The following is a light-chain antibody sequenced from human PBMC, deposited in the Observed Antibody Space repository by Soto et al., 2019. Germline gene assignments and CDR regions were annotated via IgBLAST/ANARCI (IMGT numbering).Light chain of an antibody. V-gene: IGKV3-15*01. CDR1: QTVSRN. J-gene: IGKJ1*01. CDR3: LQYNNWTPWT. Sequence: TQSPGTLPVSPGDTVTLSCRARQTVSRNLAWYQQKPGQAPRLLIYGASTRATGIPARFSGSGSGTEFTLTISDLRSEDLAVYFCLQYNNWTPWTFGQGTKVDI. CDR2: GAS.